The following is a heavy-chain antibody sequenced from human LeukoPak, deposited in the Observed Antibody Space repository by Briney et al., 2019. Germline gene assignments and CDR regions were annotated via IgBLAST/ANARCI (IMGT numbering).Heavy chain of an antibody. Sequence: SETLSLTCAVYGGSFSGHYWSWIRQPPGKGLEWIGEINHNGSPNYNPSLKSRVTISVNTSKNQFSLKLTALNATARALFSVARGRPRRYYYMDGWGKGSTVTV. V-gene: IGHV4-34*01. CDR1: GGSFSGHY. CDR3: ARGRPRRYYYMDG. J-gene: IGHJ6*03. CDR2: INHNGSP.